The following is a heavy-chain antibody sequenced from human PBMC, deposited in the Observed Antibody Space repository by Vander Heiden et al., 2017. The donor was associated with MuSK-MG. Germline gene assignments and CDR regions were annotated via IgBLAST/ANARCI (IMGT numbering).Heavy chain of an antibody. Sequence: QVQLQESGPGLVKPSETLSLTCTVSGGSISSYYWSWIRQPPGKGLEWIGYIYYSGSTNYNPSLKSRVTISVDTSKNQFSLKLSSVTAADTAVYYCARCLGPGVLSGAYYYYGMDVWGQGTTVTVSS. CDR3: ARCLGPGVLSGAYYYYGMDV. J-gene: IGHJ6*02. V-gene: IGHV4-59*01. CDR1: GGSISSYY. CDR2: IYYSGST. D-gene: IGHD3-3*01.